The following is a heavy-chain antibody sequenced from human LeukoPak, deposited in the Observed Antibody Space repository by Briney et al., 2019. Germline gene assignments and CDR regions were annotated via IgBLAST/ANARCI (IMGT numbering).Heavy chain of an antibody. V-gene: IGHV1-69-2*01. CDR1: GYTFNDSF. D-gene: IGHD2/OR15-2a*01. J-gene: IGHJ4*02. CDR3: AARMRF. Sequence: ASVKVSCKTSGYTFNDSFIHWMQQAPGKGFEWMGLIDPEDGATEYAERFQGRVTITADRSTDTAYLELTSLRSDDTAVYFCAARMRFWGQGTRVTVSS. CDR2: IDPEDGAT.